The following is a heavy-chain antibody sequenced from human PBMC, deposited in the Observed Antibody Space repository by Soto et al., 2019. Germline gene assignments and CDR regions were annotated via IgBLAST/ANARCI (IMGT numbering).Heavy chain of an antibody. J-gene: IGHJ3*02. Sequence: EVQLVESGGGLVQPGGSLRLSCAASGFTFSSYVMHWVRQAPGKGLVWVSRINSDASSTNYADSVKGRFTISRDNAKNTLYLQMNSLRAEDTAVYYCAGEPMAGPKAHTVDIWGQGTMVTVSS. CDR2: INSDASST. CDR3: AGEPMAGPKAHTVDI. D-gene: IGHD6-19*01. CDR1: GFTFSSYV. V-gene: IGHV3-74*01.